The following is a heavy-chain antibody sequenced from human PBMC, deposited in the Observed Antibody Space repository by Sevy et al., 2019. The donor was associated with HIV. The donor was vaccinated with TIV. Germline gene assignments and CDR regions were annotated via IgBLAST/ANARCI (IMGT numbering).Heavy chain of an antibody. V-gene: IGHV3-49*04. CDR3: TRDLYGSGWFYFDY. Sequence: GGSLRLSCTASGFTFSDYAMSWVRHAPGKGLEWVGFIKTKTYGGTTEYAGSVKGRFIISRDDSKNIAYLQMNSLKTEDTAVYYCTRDLYGSGWFYFDYWGQGTLVTVSS. J-gene: IGHJ4*02. CDR1: GFTFSDYA. CDR2: IKTKTYGGTT. D-gene: IGHD6-19*01.